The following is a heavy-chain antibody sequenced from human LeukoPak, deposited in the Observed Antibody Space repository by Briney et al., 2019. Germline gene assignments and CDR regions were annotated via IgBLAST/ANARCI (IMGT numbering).Heavy chain of an antibody. J-gene: IGHJ3*02. V-gene: IGHV3-23*01. CDR1: GFTFSNAW. CDR2: ISGSGGST. D-gene: IGHD3-10*01. CDR3: AKREDGYYGSGSAFDI. Sequence: GGSLRLSCAASGFTFSNAWMSWVRQAPGKGLEWVSAISGSGGSTYYADSVKGRFTISRDNSKNTLYLQMNSLRAEDTAVYYCAKREDGYYGSGSAFDIWGQGTMVTVSS.